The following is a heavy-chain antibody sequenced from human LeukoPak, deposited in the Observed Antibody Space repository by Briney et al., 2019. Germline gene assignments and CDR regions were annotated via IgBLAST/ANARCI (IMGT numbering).Heavy chain of an antibody. D-gene: IGHD6-13*01. V-gene: IGHV4-59*08. J-gene: IGHJ4*02. CDR1: GGSISSYY. Sequence: PSEPLSLTCTVSGGSISSYYWSWIRQPPGKGLEWIGYIYYSGSTNYNPSLKSRVTISVDTSKNQFSLKLSSVTAADTAVYYCARRGLGIAAAGPYFDYWGQGTLVTVSS. CDR3: ARRGLGIAAAGPYFDY. CDR2: IYYSGST.